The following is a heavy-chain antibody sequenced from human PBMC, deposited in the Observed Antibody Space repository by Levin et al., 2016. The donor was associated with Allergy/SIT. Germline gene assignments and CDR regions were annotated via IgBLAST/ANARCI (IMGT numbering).Heavy chain of an antibody. V-gene: IGHV5-10-1*01. CDR1: GYTFTSNW. CDR3: ARAAFCSGDGCYSDYFDY. CDR2: IDPSDSYT. D-gene: IGHD2-15*01. Sequence: GGSLRLSCQGSGYTFTSNWISWVRQLPGKGLEWMGRIDPSDSYTNYNPSFQGHVTISADRSINTAYLRWSSLKASDTAIYYCARAAFCSGDGCYSDYFDYWGQGTLLTVSS. J-gene: IGHJ4*02.